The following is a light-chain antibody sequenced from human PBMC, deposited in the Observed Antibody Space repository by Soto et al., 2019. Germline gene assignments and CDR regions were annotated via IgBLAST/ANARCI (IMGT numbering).Light chain of an antibody. V-gene: IGLV2-14*01. Sequence: QSVLTQPASVSGSPGQSITFSCTGTSXDIGVYNYVSWYQQHPGKAPKLMIYEVNSRPSGVSNRFSGSKSGNTASLTISGLQAEDEADYYCSSYTTSNTYVFGTGTKVNVL. CDR3: SSYTTSNTYV. CDR2: EVN. J-gene: IGLJ1*01. CDR1: SXDIGVYNY.